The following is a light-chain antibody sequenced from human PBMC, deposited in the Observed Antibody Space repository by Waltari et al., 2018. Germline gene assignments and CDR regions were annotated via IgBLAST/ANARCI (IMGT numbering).Light chain of an antibody. CDR1: SSNIGSNY. CDR2: RNN. V-gene: IGLV1-47*01. J-gene: IGLJ2*01. CDR3: QSYDNTNFVA. Sequence: QSVLTQPPSASGTPGQRVTISCSGSSSNIGSNYVYWYQQLPGTAPKPLIHRNNQPPPGVPARFSGSIDVSSNSASRTISGLRTEDEADYYCQSYDNTNFVAFGGGTKVTVL.